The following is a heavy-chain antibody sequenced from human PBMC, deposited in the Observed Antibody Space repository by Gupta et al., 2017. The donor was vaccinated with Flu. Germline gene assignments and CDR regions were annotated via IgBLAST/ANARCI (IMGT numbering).Heavy chain of an antibody. Sequence: QVQLVESGGGVVQPGRSLRLSCAASGFTFSSYGMHWVRPATGKGLEWVAVISYDGSNKYYADSVKGRFTISRDNSKNTLYLQMNSLRAEDTAVYYCAKSATYYYDSSGYYALWIDIWGQGTMVTVSS. J-gene: IGHJ3*02. V-gene: IGHV3-30*18. D-gene: IGHD3-22*01. CDR2: ISYDGSNK. CDR1: GFTFSSYG. CDR3: AKSATYYYDSSGYYALWIDI.